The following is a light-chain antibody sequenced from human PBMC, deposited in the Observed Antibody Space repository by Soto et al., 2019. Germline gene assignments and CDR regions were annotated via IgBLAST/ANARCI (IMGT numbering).Light chain of an antibody. CDR3: QQYDSFQYS. Sequence: VHMTQSPSTLSASVGDRVTITCRASQSISSWVAWYQQKPGQVPKLPIYDAPPLESGVPSRFSGNKSGTEFTLTLNGLQPDDCATYYCQQYDSFQYSFGQGTKLEI. CDR1: QSISSW. V-gene: IGKV1-5*01. CDR2: DAP. J-gene: IGKJ2*03.